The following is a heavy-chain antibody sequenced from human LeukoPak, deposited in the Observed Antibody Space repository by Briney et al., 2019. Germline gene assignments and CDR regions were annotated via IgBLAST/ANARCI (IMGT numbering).Heavy chain of an antibody. CDR3: AREKGYDSSGYPNNYFDY. Sequence: GGSLRLSCAASGLTFSSYSMNWVRQAPGKGLEWVSSISSSSSYIYYADSVKGRFTISRDNAKNSLYLQMNSLRAEDTAVYYCAREKGYDSSGYPNNYFDYWGQGTLVTVSS. V-gene: IGHV3-21*01. J-gene: IGHJ4*02. CDR2: ISSSSSYI. CDR1: GLTFSSYS. D-gene: IGHD3-22*01.